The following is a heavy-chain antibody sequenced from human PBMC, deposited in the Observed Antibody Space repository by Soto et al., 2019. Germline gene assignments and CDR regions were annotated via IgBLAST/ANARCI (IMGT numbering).Heavy chain of an antibody. CDR1: GFTFNDHA. V-gene: IGHV3-9*01. CDR2: ISWNSGSV. CDR3: AKDSGGGVGLFDY. J-gene: IGHJ4*02. D-gene: IGHD3-16*01. Sequence: DVQLVESGGGLVQPGRSLRLSCGASGFTFNDHAMHWVRQAPGKGLEWVSGISWNSGSVGYADSVKGRFTISRDNAKNSVYLQMSSLRAEDTALYYWAKDSGGGVGLFDYWGQGTLVTVSS.